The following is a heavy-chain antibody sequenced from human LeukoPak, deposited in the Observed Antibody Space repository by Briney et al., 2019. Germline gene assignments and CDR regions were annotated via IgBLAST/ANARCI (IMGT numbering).Heavy chain of an antibody. D-gene: IGHD3-3*01. CDR3: ARGNGGRFLEWQYFDY. Sequence: WASVKVSCKASGGTFSSYAISWVRQAPGQGLEWMGGIIPIFGTANYAQKFQGRATITADESTSTAYMELSSLRSEDTAVYYCARGNGGRFLEWQYFDYWGQGTLVTVSS. J-gene: IGHJ4*02. V-gene: IGHV1-69*13. CDR2: IIPIFGTA. CDR1: GGTFSSYA.